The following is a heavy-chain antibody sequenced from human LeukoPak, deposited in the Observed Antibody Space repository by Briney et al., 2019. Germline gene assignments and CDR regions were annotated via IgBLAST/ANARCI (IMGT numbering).Heavy chain of an antibody. J-gene: IGHJ4*02. Sequence: GASVKVSCKASGGTFSSYAISWVRQAPGQGLEWMGRIIPILGIANYAQKFQGRVTITADKSTSTAYMELSSLRSEDTAVYYCARGYYYDSSGYYLDYWGQGTLVNVSS. CDR1: GGTFSSYA. CDR2: IIPILGIA. CDR3: ARGYYYDSSGYYLDY. D-gene: IGHD3-22*01. V-gene: IGHV1-69*04.